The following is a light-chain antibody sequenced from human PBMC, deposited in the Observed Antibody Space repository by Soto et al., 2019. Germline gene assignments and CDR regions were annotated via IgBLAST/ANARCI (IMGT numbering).Light chain of an antibody. J-gene: IGLJ1*01. V-gene: IGLV1-40*01. Sequence: QSVLTHPPSVSGAPGQSVTISCTGSSSNILAGYDVHWYQQLPVTAPKLLIYGNSNRPSVVPARFSGSKSGTSASLAITGLQSDDEVEDSSQSSYGRLSLYVFGTGTELTVL. CDR3: QSSYGRLSLYV. CDR1: SSNILAGYD. CDR2: GNS.